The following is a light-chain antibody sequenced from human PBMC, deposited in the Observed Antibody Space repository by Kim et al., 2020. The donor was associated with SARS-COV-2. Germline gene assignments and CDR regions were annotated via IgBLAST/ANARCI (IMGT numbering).Light chain of an antibody. V-gene: IGLV2-18*02. Sequence: QSGTISGTGTSSYVGTYNRVSWYQQPPATAPKLIIYEVSNRPSGVPDRFSGSQSGNTASLTISGLQAEDEADYFCSSYTSFNTFVIFGGGTQLTVL. CDR1: SSYVGTYNR. CDR3: SSYTSFNTFVI. CDR2: EVS. J-gene: IGLJ2*01.